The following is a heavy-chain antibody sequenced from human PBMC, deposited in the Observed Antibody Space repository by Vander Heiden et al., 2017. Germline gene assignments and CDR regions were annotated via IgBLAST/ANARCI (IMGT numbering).Heavy chain of an antibody. V-gene: IGHV3-23*01. CDR2: ISGSGGST. D-gene: IGHD3-10*01. J-gene: IGHJ4*02. Sequence: EVQLLESGGGLVQPGGSLRLSCAASRFTFSSYAMSRVRQAPGKGLEWVSAISGSGGSTYYADSVKGRFTISRDNSKNTLYLQMNSLRAEDTAVYYCAKWPWGSADKPYYFDYWGQGTLVTVSS. CDR3: AKWPWGSADKPYYFDY. CDR1: RFTFSSYA.